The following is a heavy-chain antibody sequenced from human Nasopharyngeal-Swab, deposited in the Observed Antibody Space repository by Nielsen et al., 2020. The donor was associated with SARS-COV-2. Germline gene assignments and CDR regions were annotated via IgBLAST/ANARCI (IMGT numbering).Heavy chain of an antibody. CDR3: ARMFSGTTGILLLDYYYGMDV. Sequence: ASVKVSCKASGYIFTNYAIHWVRQAPGHRLEWMAWVNVANGNTHYAQKLQGRVTMTTDTSTSTAYMELRSLRSDDTAVYYCARMFSGTTGILLLDYYYGMDVWGQGTTVTVSS. J-gene: IGHJ6*02. D-gene: IGHD1-1*01. CDR1: GYIFTNYA. V-gene: IGHV1-3*01. CDR2: VNVANGNT.